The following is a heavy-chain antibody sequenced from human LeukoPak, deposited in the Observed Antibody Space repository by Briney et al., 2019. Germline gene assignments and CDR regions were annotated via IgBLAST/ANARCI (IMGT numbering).Heavy chain of an antibody. D-gene: IGHD3-10*01. CDR1: GFTFTAYW. J-gene: IGHJ5*02. CDR3: ARAGGSGSYGRFDP. CDR2: INTDGTTT. V-gene: IGHV3-74*01. Sequence: GGSLRLSCAACGFTFTAYWMHWVRQAPGKGLVWVSRINTDGTTTHYADSVKGRFTISRDNAKNTVYLQMNSLRVEDTAVYYCARAGGSGSYGRFDPWGQGTLVSVSS.